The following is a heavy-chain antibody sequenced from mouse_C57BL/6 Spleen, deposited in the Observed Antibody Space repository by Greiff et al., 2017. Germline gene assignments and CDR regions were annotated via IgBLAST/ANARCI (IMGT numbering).Heavy chain of an antibody. CDR1: GFTFSDYG. J-gene: IGHJ4*01. CDR3: ANYYGSNYYAMDY. Sequence: EVNVVESGGGLVKPGGSLKLSCAASGFTFSDYGMHWVRQAPEKGLEWVAYISSGSSTIYYADTVKGRFTISRDNAKNTLFLQMTSLRSEDTAMYYCANYYGSNYYAMDYWGQGTSVTVSS. CDR2: ISSGSSTI. V-gene: IGHV5-17*01. D-gene: IGHD1-1*01.